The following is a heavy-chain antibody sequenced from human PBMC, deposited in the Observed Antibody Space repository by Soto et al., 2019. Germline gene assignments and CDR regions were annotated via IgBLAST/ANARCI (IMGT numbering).Heavy chain of an antibody. V-gene: IGHV3-74*01. D-gene: IGHD2-21*02. CDR2: LQTDGSNP. J-gene: IGHJ4*02. CDR3: ARGGDPDY. Sequence: EVQLVESGGGLVQPGGSLRLSCVASGFTFDYYWMHWVRQAPGEGLMWVSRLQTDGSNPDYADSVKGRFTISRDNAKNTLYLQMNNLRAEDTAVYDCARGGDPDYWGQGTLVTVTS. CDR1: GFTFDYYW.